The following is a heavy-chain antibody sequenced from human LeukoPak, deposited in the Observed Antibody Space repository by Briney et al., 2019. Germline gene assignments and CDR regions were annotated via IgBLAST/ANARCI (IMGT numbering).Heavy chain of an antibody. CDR1: GFTVSSYW. D-gene: IGHD1-26*01. J-gene: IGHJ6*02. CDR3: ARVRSGSSAGNYGMDV. CDR2: INSDGSST. V-gene: IGHV3-74*01. Sequence: GGSLRLSCAAYGFTVSSYWMHWVRQAPGKGLVWVSRINSDGSSTSYADSVKGRFTISRDNAKNTLYLQMNSLRAEDTAVYYCARVRSGSSAGNYGMDVWGQGTTVTVSS.